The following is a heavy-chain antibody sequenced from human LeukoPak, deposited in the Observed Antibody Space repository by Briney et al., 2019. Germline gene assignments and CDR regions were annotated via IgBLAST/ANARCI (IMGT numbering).Heavy chain of an antibody. D-gene: IGHD3-22*01. CDR3: AKVGYYDSSGYFDY. J-gene: IGHJ4*02. Sequence: GGFLRLSCAASGFTFSSYAMSWVRQAPGKGLEWVSAISGSGGSTYYADSVKGRFTISRDNSKNTLYLQMNSLRAEDTAVYYCAKVGYYDSSGYFDYWGQGTLVTVSS. CDR1: GFTFSSYA. V-gene: IGHV3-23*01. CDR2: ISGSGGST.